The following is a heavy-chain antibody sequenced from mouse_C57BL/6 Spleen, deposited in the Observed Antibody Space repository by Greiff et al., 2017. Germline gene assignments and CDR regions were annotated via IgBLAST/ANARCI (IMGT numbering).Heavy chain of an antibody. V-gene: IGHV1-53*01. CDR2: INPSNGGT. CDR3: ARGDGYYVGYFDV. CDR1: GYTFTSYW. D-gene: IGHD2-3*01. J-gene: IGHJ1*03. Sequence: QVQLQQPGTELVKPGASVKLSCKASGYTFTSYWMHWVKQRPGQGLEWIGNINPSNGGTNYNDKFKSKATLTVDKSSSTAYMQLSSLTSEDSAVYYCARGDGYYVGYFDVWGTGTTVTVSS.